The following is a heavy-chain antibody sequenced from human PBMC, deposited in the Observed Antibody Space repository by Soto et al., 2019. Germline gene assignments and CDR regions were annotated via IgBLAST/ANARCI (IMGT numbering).Heavy chain of an antibody. CDR3: ARDCSGGSCSTAY. CDR2: ISVYNGNK. CDR1: GYTFSSYG. Sequence: QVRLVQSGGEGKKPGASVKVSCKASGYTFSSYGISWVRQGPGQGLEWMGWISVYNGNKMYAQKFQGRVTMTTDTSTSTAYMELRSLRSDDTAVYYCARDCSGGSCSTAYWGQGTLVTVSS. D-gene: IGHD2-15*01. J-gene: IGHJ4*02. V-gene: IGHV1-18*01.